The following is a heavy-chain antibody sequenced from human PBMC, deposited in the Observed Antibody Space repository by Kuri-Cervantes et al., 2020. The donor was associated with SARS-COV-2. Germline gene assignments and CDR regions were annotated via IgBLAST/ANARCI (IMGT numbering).Heavy chain of an antibody. CDR3: TTDLIAAASLYYYYGMDV. CDR2: IYSGGST. J-gene: IGHJ6*02. V-gene: IGHV3-53*01. CDR1: GFTFSSYW. Sequence: GGSLRLSCAASGFTFSSYWMSWVRQAPGKGLEWVSVIYSGGSTYYADSVKGRFTISRDNSKNTLYLQMNSLRAEDTAVYYCTTDLIAAASLYYYYGMDVWGQGTTVTVSS. D-gene: IGHD6-13*01.